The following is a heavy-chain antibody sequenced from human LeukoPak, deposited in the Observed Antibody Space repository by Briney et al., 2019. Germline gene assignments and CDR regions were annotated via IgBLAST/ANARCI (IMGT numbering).Heavy chain of an antibody. Sequence: GGSLRLSCAAPGFTFSSYSMNWVRQAPGKGLEWVSYISSSGSTIYYADSVKGRFTISRDNAKKSLYLQMNSLRAEDTAVYYCARRAVAGEYYFDYWGQGTLVTVSS. CDR2: ISSSGSTI. D-gene: IGHD6-19*01. V-gene: IGHV3-48*04. J-gene: IGHJ4*02. CDR3: ARRAVAGEYYFDY. CDR1: GFTFSSYS.